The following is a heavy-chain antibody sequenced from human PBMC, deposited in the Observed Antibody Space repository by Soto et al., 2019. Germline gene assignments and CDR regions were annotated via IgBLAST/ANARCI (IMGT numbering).Heavy chain of an antibody. J-gene: IGHJ6*02. Sequence: QVQLQESGPGLVKPSQTLSLTCSVSGGSINSGGHYWSWIRQHPGKGLEWIGHIYKTGSTDFNPSLKDRLTISSDTAKNQFSLSLRSVTDADTAVYYCARDRIQFSVDVWGQGTTVTVS. CDR2: IYKTGST. CDR3: ARDRIQFSVDV. CDR1: GGSINSGGHY. V-gene: IGHV4-31*03. D-gene: IGHD5-18*01.